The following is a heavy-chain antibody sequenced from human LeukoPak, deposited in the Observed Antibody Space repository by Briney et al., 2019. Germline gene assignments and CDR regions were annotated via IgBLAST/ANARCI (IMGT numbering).Heavy chain of an antibody. CDR2: ISLSGLT. J-gene: IGHJ4*02. D-gene: IGHD1-26*01. V-gene: IGHV4-4*02. Sequence: PSETLSLTCGVSGGSISSINWWSWVRQPPGQGLEWIGEISLSGLTNYNPSLKSRVTMSLDKSKNHLSLNLTSVTAADTAVYYCSRESGAFCPFGYWGQGTLVTVSS. CDR3: SRESGAFCPFGY. CDR1: GGSISSINW.